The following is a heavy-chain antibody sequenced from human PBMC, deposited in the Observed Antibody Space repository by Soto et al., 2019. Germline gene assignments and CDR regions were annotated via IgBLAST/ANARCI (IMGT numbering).Heavy chain of an antibody. CDR2: IYYSGST. J-gene: IGHJ4*02. CDR3: AREGAVSIFDY. Sequence: QVQLQESGPGLVKPSETLSLTCTVSGGSISSYYWSWIRQPPGKGLEWIGNIYYSGSTNYNPSLKSRVTISVDTSKNQFSLKLSSVTAADTAVYYCAREGAVSIFDYWGQGTLVTVSS. D-gene: IGHD6-19*01. V-gene: IGHV4-59*01. CDR1: GGSISSYY.